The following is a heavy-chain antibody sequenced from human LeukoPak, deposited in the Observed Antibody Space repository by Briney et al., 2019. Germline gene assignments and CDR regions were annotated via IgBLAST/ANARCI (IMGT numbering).Heavy chain of an antibody. J-gene: IGHJ4*02. V-gene: IGHV4-34*01. CDR1: GGSFSGYY. Sequence: SETLSLTCAVYGGSFSGYYWSWIRQPPGKGLEWIGEINHSGSTNYNPSLKSRVTISVDTSKNQFSLKLSSVTAADTAVYYCARDGDWSAFDYWGQGTLVTVSS. D-gene: IGHD4-17*01. CDR3: ARDGDWSAFDY. CDR2: INHSGST.